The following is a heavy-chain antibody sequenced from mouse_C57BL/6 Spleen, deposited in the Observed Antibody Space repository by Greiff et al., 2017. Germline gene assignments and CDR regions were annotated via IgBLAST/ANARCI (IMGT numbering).Heavy chain of an antibody. CDR1: GYAFTNYL. D-gene: IGHD1-1*01. J-gene: IGHJ4*01. CDR2: INPGSGGT. Sequence: QVQLQQSGAELVRPGTSVKVSCKASGYAFTNYLIDWVKQRPGQGLEWIGVINPGSGGTNYNEKFKGKATLTADKSSSTAYMQLSSLTSEDSAVYFCARDATTVVATEDYAMDYWGQGTSVTVSS. CDR3: ARDATTVVATEDYAMDY. V-gene: IGHV1-54*01.